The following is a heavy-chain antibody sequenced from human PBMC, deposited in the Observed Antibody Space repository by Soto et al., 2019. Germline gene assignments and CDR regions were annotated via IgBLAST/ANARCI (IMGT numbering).Heavy chain of an antibody. CDR2: ISWNSGSI. CDR1: GFTFDDYA. CDR3: AKAKTMTTVTTAAFDI. D-gene: IGHD4-17*01. V-gene: IGHV3-9*01. Sequence: ESGGGLVQPGRSLRLSCAASGFTFDDYAMHWVRQAPGKGLEWVSGISWNSGSIGYADSVKGRFTISRDNAKNSLYLQMNSLRAEDTALYYCAKAKTMTTVTTAAFDIWGQGTMVTVSS. J-gene: IGHJ3*02.